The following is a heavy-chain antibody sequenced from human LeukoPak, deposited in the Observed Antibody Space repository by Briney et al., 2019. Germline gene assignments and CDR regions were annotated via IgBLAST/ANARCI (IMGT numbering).Heavy chain of an antibody. CDR3: ARVSGGSYYGDFDY. CDR2: ISSSSGTI. D-gene: IGHD1-26*01. V-gene: IGHV3-48*01. J-gene: IGHJ4*02. CDR1: GFIFSNYN. Sequence: GGSLRLSCAASGFIFSNYNMNWVRQTPGKGLEWLSYISSSSGTIYYADSVKGRFTISGDNAKNSLYLQMNSLRAEDTAVYYCARVSGGSYYGDFDYWGQGILVTVSS.